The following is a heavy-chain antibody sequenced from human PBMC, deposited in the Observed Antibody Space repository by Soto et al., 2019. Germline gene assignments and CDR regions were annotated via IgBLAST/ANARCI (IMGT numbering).Heavy chain of an antibody. J-gene: IGHJ5*02. D-gene: IGHD4-4*01. Sequence: GGSLRLSCAASGFTFSSYGMHWVRQAPGKGLEWVAVIWYDGSNKYYADSVKGRLTISRDNSKNTLYLQMNSLRAEDTAVYYCARGGFTVTTYYNLFDPWGQGTLVTVSS. CDR1: GFTFSSYG. V-gene: IGHV3-33*01. CDR2: IWYDGSNK. CDR3: ARGGFTVTTYYNLFDP.